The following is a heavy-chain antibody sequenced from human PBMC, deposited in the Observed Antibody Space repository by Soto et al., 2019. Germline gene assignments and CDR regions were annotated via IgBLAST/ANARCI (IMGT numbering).Heavy chain of an antibody. CDR3: AKDGIPYKGKKDAFDI. V-gene: IGHV3-23*04. CDR2: VGGANSDT. Sequence: EVQLVESGGGLVQPGGSLRLSCAASGFTFRDYAMRWVRQAPGKGLEYVSAVGGANSDTDYADSVKGRFIVSRDNSRNTVYLQMNNLRAEDTAVYYCAKDGIPYKGKKDAFDIWGQGTMVTVSS. D-gene: IGHD1-20*01. CDR1: GFTFRDYA. J-gene: IGHJ3*02.